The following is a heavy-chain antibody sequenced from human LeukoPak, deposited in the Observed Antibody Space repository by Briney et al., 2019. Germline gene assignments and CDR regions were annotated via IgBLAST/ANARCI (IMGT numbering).Heavy chain of an antibody. CDR3: ARNMWLRGVILGPFDY. Sequence: ASVKVSCKASGYTFTSYGISWVRQAPGQGLEWMGWISAYNGNTNYAQKLQGRVTMTTDTSTSTAYMELRSLRSEDTAVYYCARNMWLRGVILGPFDYWGQGTLVTVSS. CDR2: ISAYNGNT. V-gene: IGHV1-18*01. D-gene: IGHD3-10*01. CDR1: GYTFTSYG. J-gene: IGHJ4*02.